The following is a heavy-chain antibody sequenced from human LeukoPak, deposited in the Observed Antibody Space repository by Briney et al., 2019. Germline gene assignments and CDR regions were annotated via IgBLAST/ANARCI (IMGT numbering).Heavy chain of an antibody. Sequence: GGSLRLSCAASGFTFSSYWMSWVRQAPGKGLEWVANIKQDGSEKYYVDSVKGRFTISRDNSKNTLYLQMNSLRAEDTAVYYCAKPHDILTEWGQGTLVTVSS. J-gene: IGHJ4*02. CDR1: GFTFSSYW. V-gene: IGHV3-7*03. D-gene: IGHD3-9*01. CDR2: IKQDGSEK. CDR3: AKPHDILTE.